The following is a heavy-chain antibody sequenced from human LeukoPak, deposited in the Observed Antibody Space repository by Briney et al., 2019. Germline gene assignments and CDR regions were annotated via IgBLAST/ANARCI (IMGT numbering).Heavy chain of an antibody. CDR1: GGSISSYY. V-gene: IGHV4-59*08. CDR2: IYHSGST. J-gene: IGHJ4*02. D-gene: IGHD6-19*01. CDR3: ASAYTSGWPQ. Sequence: SETLSLTCTVSGGSISSYYWSWIRQPPGEGLEWIGFIYHSGSTNYNPSLKSRVTISVDTSKNQFSLKLSSVTAADTAMYYCASAYTSGWPQWGQGTLVTVSS.